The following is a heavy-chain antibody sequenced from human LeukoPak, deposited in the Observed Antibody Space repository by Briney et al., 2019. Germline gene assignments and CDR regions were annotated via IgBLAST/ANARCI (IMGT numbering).Heavy chain of an antibody. CDR1: GLTFSSYS. J-gene: IGHJ4*02. V-gene: IGHV3-48*01. D-gene: IGHD1-26*01. CDR2: ISSSSSTI. CDR3: ARGVGSYYHPFDY. Sequence: GGSLRLSCAASGLTFSSYSMNWVRQAPGKGLEWVSYISSSSSTIYYADSVKGRFTISRDNAKNSLYLQMNSLRAEDTAVYYCARGVGSYYHPFDYWGQGTLVTVSS.